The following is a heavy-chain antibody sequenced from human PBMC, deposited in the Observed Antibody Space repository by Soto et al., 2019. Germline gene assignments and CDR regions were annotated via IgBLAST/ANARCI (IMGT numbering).Heavy chain of an antibody. Sequence: SETLSLTCTVSGGSISSYYWSWIRQPPGKGLEWVGYIYYSGSTNYNPSLKSRVTISVDTSKDQFSLKLSSVTAADTAVYYCARSGLATSMDWFDPWGQGTLVTVSS. CDR3: ARSGLATSMDWFDP. CDR1: GGSISSYY. D-gene: IGHD3-16*01. V-gene: IGHV4-59*01. J-gene: IGHJ5*02. CDR2: IYYSGST.